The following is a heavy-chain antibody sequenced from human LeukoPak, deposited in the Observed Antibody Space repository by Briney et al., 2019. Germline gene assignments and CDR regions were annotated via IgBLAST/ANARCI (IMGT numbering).Heavy chain of an antibody. CDR2: IYYSEST. CDR3: ARQSYCYFDY. V-gene: IGHV4-39*01. J-gene: IGHJ4*02. D-gene: IGHD3-16*02. CDR1: GFTVNSNY. Sequence: KSGGSLRLSCAASGFTVNSNYMSWVRPAPGKGLEWIGSIYYSESTFYNPSLRSRVTVSVDTSKHQFSLSLSSVAAADTAIYYCARQSYCYFDYWGQGALVTVSS.